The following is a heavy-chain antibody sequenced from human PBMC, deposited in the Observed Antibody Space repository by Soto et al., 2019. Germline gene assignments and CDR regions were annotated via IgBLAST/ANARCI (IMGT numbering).Heavy chain of an antibody. CDR3: ARALLGYCSGGSCTQYYYYYYMDV. V-gene: IGHV3-74*01. J-gene: IGHJ6*03. CDR1: GFTFSSYW. D-gene: IGHD2-15*01. CDR2: INSDGSST. Sequence: GSLRLSCAASGFTFSSYWMHWVRQAPGKGLVWVSRINSDGSSTSYADSVKGRFTISRDNAKNTLYLQMNSLRAEDTAVYYCARALLGYCSGGSCTQYYYYYYMDVWGKGTTVTVSS.